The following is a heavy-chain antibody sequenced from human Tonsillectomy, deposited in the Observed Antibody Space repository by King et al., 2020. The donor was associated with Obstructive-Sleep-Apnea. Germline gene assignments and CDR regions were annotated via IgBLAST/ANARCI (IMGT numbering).Heavy chain of an antibody. CDR3: AKATYYDILTGPLNY. Sequence: VQLVESGGGLVQPGRSLRLSCAASGFTFDDYAMHWVRQAPGKGLEWVSGISWNSGSIAYADSVKGRFTISSDNAKNSLYLQMNSLIAEHTAFYYCAKATYYDILTGPLNYWGQGTLVTVSS. D-gene: IGHD3-9*01. CDR1: GFTFDDYA. V-gene: IGHV3-9*01. J-gene: IGHJ4*02. CDR2: ISWNSGSI.